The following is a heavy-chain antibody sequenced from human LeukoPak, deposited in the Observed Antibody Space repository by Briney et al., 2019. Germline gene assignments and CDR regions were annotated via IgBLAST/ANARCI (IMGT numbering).Heavy chain of an antibody. Sequence: PGGSLRLSCTTSGFAFDDFATSWVRQPAGKGLESVGFIRRRAYGGAAEYAASVKGRFIISRDDSKGIAYLQMNSLKTEDTAVYYCSRNGLVDFDYWGQGSRVIVSP. J-gene: IGHJ4*02. CDR2: IRRRAYGGAA. CDR1: GFAFDDFA. V-gene: IGHV3-49*04. CDR3: SRNGLVDFDY.